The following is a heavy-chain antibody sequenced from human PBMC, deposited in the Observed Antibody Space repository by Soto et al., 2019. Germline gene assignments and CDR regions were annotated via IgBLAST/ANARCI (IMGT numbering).Heavy chain of an antibody. CDR3: ARDPRIYCTSSSCHSYFDS. Sequence: QVQLVQSGAEVKKPGSSVKVSCRTSGGSFTTHSISWLRQAPGQGLEWMGGIIPVFGTVNYAQRLQDRVTITADESTSKAYMNLSSLKSEDSAVYYCARDPRIYCTSSSCHSYFDSWGQGTLVTVS. CDR1: GGSFTTHS. V-gene: IGHV1-69*01. CDR2: IIPVFGTV. D-gene: IGHD2-2*01. J-gene: IGHJ4*02.